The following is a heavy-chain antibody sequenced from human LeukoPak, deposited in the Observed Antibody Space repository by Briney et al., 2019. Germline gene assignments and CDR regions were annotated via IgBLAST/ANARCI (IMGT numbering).Heavy chain of an antibody. D-gene: IGHD3-10*01. V-gene: IGHV3-11*04. CDR2: ITTDSSVM. CDR3: ANFGPMFRSLNY. CDR1: GFTFSKYR. J-gene: IGHJ4*02. Sequence: GGSLRLSCAVSGFTFSKYRMSWIRQVPGKGLEWISYITTDSSVMKYADSVEGRFTISRDNARNSLYLQMNSLRAEDTAVYYCANFGPMFRSLNYWGQGTLVSVSS.